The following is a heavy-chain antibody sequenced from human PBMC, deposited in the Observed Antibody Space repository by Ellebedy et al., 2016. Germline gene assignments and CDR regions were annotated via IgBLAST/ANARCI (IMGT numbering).Heavy chain of an antibody. J-gene: IGHJ4*01. Sequence: GGSLRLSXAASGFPFDIYSMNWVRQAPGKGLEWLSYISSIGRGTYYADSVKGRFTISRDDAKNSLYLQMNSLRTEDTAVYYCTRDQSTLDHWGQGTLVTVSS. CDR1: GFPFDIYS. CDR3: TRDQSTLDH. CDR2: ISSIGRGT. V-gene: IGHV3-48*01.